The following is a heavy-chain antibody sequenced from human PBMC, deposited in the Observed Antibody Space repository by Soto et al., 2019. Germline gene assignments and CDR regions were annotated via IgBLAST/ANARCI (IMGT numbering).Heavy chain of an antibody. Sequence: GGSLRLSCAASGFTFSSYAMGWVRQGPGKGLEWVAVVSIGGSTHYADSVRGRFTTSRDNSKNTLSLQMNSLTAEDTAVYFCAKRRGAGGHFDYWGQGALVTVSS. J-gene: IGHJ4*02. CDR3: AKRRGAGGHFDY. D-gene: IGHD2-15*01. CDR2: VSIGGST. V-gene: IGHV3-23*01. CDR1: GFTFSSYA.